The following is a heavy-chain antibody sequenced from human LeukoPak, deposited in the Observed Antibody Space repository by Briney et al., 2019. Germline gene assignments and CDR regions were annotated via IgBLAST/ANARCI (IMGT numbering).Heavy chain of an antibody. V-gene: IGHV3-15*01. CDR1: GFSFRNVW. CDR3: TTDFMRGYSGS. CDR2: VKTKDVGGTT. Sequence: TGGSLRLSCAASGFSFRNVWMTWVRQAPGKGLECVGRVKTKDVGGTTDYAAPVIGRFTISRDDSKNTVYLQMRSLQNEDTALYYCTTDFMRGYSGSWGQGTLVTVSS. J-gene: IGHJ5*02. D-gene: IGHD5-12*01.